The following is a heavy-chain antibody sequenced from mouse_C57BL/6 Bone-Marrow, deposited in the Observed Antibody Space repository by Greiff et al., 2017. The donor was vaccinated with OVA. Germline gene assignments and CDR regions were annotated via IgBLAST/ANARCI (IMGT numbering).Heavy chain of an antibody. Sequence: EVKVVESGGGLVKPGGSLKLSCAASGFTFSDYGMHWVRQAPEKGLEWVAYIGSGSSTIYYADTVKGRFTISRDNAKNTLFLQMTSLRSEDTAMYYCARDGYLDYWGQGTTLTVSS. CDR2: IGSGSSTI. J-gene: IGHJ2*01. V-gene: IGHV5-17*01. D-gene: IGHD2-3*01. CDR1: GFTFSDYG. CDR3: ARDGYLDY.